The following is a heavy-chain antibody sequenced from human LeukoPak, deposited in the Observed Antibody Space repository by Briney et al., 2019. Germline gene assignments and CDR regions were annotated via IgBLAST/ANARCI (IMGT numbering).Heavy chain of an antibody. CDR1: GGSFSAYY. D-gene: IGHD5-12*01. J-gene: IGHJ4*02. CDR2: VNYSGST. CDR3: ARGRLRGRSGGTFDY. Sequence: SETLSLTCAVNGGSFSAYYWSWIRQPPGKGLEWIGEVNYSGSTNYNPSLKTRVTISVDSSKNQFSLKLSSLTAADTAVYFCARGRLRGRSGGTFDYWGQGTLVTVCS. V-gene: IGHV4-34*01.